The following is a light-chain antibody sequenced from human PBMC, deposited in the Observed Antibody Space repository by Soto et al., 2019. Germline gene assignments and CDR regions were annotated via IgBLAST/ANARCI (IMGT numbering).Light chain of an antibody. CDR1: SSNIESNW. V-gene: IGLV1-51*01. Sequence: QAVVTQAPSVSGTPGQRVTISCSGSSSNIESNWVYWYQQVPRTAPKLLIYDSNQRPSGVPDRFSASRSGTSATLGITGLQAGDEADYYCATWDVSGLVFGGGTKLTVL. CDR2: DSN. CDR3: ATWDVSGLV. J-gene: IGLJ3*02.